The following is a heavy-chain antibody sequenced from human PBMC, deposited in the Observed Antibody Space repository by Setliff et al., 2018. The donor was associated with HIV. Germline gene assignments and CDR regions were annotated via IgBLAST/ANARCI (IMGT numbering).Heavy chain of an antibody. Sequence: ASVKVSCKASGYTFTAYYMHWVRQAPGQGLEWMGRISPNSGGTLYAQKFQGRVTMTRDTAINTVYMELSRLRSEDTAVYYCASKVYCTNGVCLDAFDIWGQGTMVTVSS. CDR3: ASKVYCTNGVCLDAFDI. D-gene: IGHD2-8*01. CDR1: GYTFTAYY. J-gene: IGHJ3*02. CDR2: ISPNSGGT. V-gene: IGHV1-2*06.